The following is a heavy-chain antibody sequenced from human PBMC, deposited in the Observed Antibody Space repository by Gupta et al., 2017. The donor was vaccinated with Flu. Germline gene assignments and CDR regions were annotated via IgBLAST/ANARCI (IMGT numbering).Heavy chain of an antibody. CDR1: GDRVSSNSAA. J-gene: IGHJ4*02. D-gene: IGHD1-26*01. V-gene: IGHV6-1*01. Sequence: VQLQQSGPGLVKPSQTLSLTCAISGDRVSSNSAAWSWIRQSPSRGLEWLGGTFYRSKWYNDYALSVKGRITINPDTSKNQFSLHLNSVIPEDTAXYXCAREGGSIWAPPRGYFDYWGQGILVTVSS. CDR3: AREGGSIWAPPRGYFDY. CDR2: TFYRSKWYN.